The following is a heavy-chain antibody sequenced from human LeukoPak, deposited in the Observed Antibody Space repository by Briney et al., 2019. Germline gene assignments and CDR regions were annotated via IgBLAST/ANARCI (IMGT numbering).Heavy chain of an antibody. D-gene: IGHD3-9*01. Sequence: PGGSLRLSCAASGFTFSSYGMHWVRQAPGKGLEWVAVISYDGSNKYYADSVKGRFTISRDNSKNTLYLQMNSLRAEDTAVYYCAKDGYDILTGLPAYWGQGTLVTVSS. CDR1: GFTFSSYG. CDR2: ISYDGSNK. J-gene: IGHJ4*02. CDR3: AKDGYDILTGLPAY. V-gene: IGHV3-30*18.